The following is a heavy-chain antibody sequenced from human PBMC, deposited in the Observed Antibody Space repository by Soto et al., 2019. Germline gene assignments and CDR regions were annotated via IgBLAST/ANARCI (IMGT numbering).Heavy chain of an antibody. CDR1: GGTFLSSS. D-gene: IGHD1-7*01. J-gene: IGHJ4*02. CDR3: ARDGGITGTTEGYFDY. Sequence: QVQLVQSGAEVKKPGSSVKVSCKASGGTFLSSSFSWVRQAPGQRLEWMGRITPFLGTPNYAQQFHGRVTIIADKSTSTVYMELTSLSPEDTAVYYCARDGGITGTTEGYFDYWGQGTLVTVSS. CDR2: ITPFLGTP. V-gene: IGHV1-69*08.